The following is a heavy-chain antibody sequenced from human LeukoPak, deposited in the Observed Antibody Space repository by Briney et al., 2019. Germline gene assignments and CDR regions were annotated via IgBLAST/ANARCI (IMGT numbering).Heavy chain of an antibody. J-gene: IGHJ4*02. D-gene: IGHD4-17*01. V-gene: IGHV3-48*03. CDR2: ISSSGSTI. CDR1: GFTFSSYE. Sequence: GGSLRLSCAASGFTFSSYEMNWVRQAPGKGLEWVSYISSSGSTIYYADSVKGRFTISRDNAKNSLYLQMNSLRAEDTAVYYCARGDTTVTAYYFDYWGQGTLVTVSS. CDR3: ARGDTTVTAYYFDY.